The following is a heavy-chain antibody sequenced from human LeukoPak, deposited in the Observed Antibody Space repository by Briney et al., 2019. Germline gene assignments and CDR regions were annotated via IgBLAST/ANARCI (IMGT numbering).Heavy chain of an antibody. Sequence: GGSLRLSCAASGFTFDEYGMTWVRQAPGKGLEWVSGITRNGATAGYADSVKGRFTISRDNAKNSLYLQMNSLRAEDTAVYYCAKAPSVAGFDYWGQGTLVTVSS. CDR3: AKAPSVAGFDY. CDR1: GFTFDEYG. J-gene: IGHJ4*02. D-gene: IGHD6-19*01. V-gene: IGHV3-20*04. CDR2: ITRNGATA.